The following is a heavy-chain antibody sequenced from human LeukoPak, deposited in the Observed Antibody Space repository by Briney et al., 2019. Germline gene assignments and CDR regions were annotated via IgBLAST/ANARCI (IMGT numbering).Heavy chain of an antibody. CDR3: ARVSGKIAARYNDY. J-gene: IGHJ4*02. Sequence: NPSETLSLTCAVYGGSFSGYYWSWICQPPGKGLEWIGEINHSGSTNYNPSLKSRVTISVDTSKNQFSLKLSSVTAADTAVYYCARVSGKIAARYNDYWGQGTLVTVSS. D-gene: IGHD6-6*01. CDR1: GGSFSGYY. CDR2: INHSGST. V-gene: IGHV4-34*01.